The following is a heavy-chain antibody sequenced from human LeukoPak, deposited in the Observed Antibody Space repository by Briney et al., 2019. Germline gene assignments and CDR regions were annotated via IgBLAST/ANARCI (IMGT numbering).Heavy chain of an antibody. J-gene: IGHJ6*03. CDR2: INHSGST. CDR3: ARGAPLYYYGSGSYYLPHGAMDV. D-gene: IGHD3-10*01. Sequence: PSETLSLTCAVYGGSFSGYYWSWIRQPPGKGLEWIGEINHSGSTNYNPSLKSRVTISVDTSKNQFSLKLSSVTAADTAVYYCARGAPLYYYGSGSYYLPHGAMDVWGKGTTVTVSS. CDR1: GGSFSGYY. V-gene: IGHV4-34*01.